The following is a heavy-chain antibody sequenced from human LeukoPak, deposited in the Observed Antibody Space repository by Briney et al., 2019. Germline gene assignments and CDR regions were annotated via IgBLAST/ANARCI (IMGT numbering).Heavy chain of an antibody. CDR3: AREMNYDDYRTSDY. CDR2: IDSNSGGT. D-gene: IGHD4-17*01. CDR1: GYTFTGYY. J-gene: IGHJ4*02. Sequence: ASVTVSCKSSGYTFTGYYMHWVRQAPGQGLEWMGRIDSNSGGTNYAQNFQGRVTMTRDTSISTVYMELISLRSDDTAVYYCAREMNYDDYRTSDYWGQGTLVTVSS. V-gene: IGHV1-2*02.